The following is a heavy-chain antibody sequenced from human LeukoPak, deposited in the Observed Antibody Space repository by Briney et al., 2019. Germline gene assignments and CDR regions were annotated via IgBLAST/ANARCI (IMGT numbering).Heavy chain of an antibody. Sequence: PGGSLRLSCAASGFTFSSYWIHWVRQAPGKGLLWLSRINNDGSSTSYADSVKGRFTISRDNAKSTAHLQVTGLRAEDTAVFYCARDGGGYAMDVWGQGTAVTVSS. CDR1: GFTFSSYW. V-gene: IGHV3-74*01. J-gene: IGHJ6*02. CDR2: INNDGSST. CDR3: ARDGGGYAMDV. D-gene: IGHD2-15*01.